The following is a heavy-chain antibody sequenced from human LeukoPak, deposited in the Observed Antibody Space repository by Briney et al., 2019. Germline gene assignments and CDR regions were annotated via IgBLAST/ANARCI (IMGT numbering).Heavy chain of an antibody. Sequence: GGALRLSCAPSGFTFSDYYMSWIRQAPGKGLEWVSYISRIGSTIYYADSLKGAFTISRDNAKNSLYLQMNSLRVEGTAVYYCASVVRVYAVRYYYSFMDGCGQGTTVTVSS. J-gene: IGHJ6*03. CDR1: GFTFSDYY. D-gene: IGHD2-8*01. V-gene: IGHV3-11*01. CDR2: ISRIGSTI. CDR3: ASVVRVYAVRYYYSFMDG.